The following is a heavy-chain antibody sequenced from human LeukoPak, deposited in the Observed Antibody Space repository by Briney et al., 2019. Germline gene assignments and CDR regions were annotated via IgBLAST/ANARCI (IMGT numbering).Heavy chain of an antibody. J-gene: IGHJ4*02. CDR2: INPNSGGT. CDR3: AREDQPYGSGSYYPVDY. V-gene: IGHV1-2*06. Sequence: ASVKVSCKASGYTFTGYYMHWVRQAPGQGLEWMGRINPNSGGTNYAQKFRGRVTMTRDTSISTAYMELSRLRSDDTAVYYCAREDQPYGSGSYYPVDYWGQGTLVTVSS. CDR1: GYTFTGYY. D-gene: IGHD3-10*01.